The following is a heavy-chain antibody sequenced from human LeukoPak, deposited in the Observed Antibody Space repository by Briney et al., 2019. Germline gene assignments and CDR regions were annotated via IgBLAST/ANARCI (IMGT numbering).Heavy chain of an antibody. D-gene: IGHD1-26*01. J-gene: IGHJ4*02. V-gene: IGHV3-13*01. CDR2: IGTAGDT. CDR1: GFTFSNYD. CDR3: ARGSLVGATIVY. Sequence: GGALRLSCAASGFTFSNYDMHWVRQATGKGLEWVSGIGTAGDTYYPDSVKGRFTISRENAKNSLYLQMNSLRAEDTAVYYCARGSLVGATIVYWGQGTLVTVSA.